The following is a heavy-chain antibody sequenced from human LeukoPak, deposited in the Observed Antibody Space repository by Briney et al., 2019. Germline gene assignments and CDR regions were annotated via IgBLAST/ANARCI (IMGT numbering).Heavy chain of an antibody. CDR3: ARERGGNSPFDS. CDR2: INPNSSVT. CDR1: GYTFTGYC. J-gene: IGHJ4*02. Sequence: ASVKVSCKTSGYTFTGYCMHWVRQAPGQGLECMGWINPNSSVTNYAQRFQGRVTMTRDTSISAAYMEPRWLTSDDTAVYYCARERGGNSPFDSWGQGTLVTVSS. V-gene: IGHV1-2*02. D-gene: IGHD4-23*01.